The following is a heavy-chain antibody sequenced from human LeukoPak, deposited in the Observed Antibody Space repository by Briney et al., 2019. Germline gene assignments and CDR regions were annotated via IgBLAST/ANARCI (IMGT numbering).Heavy chain of an antibody. CDR3: AGAVEMATIASSWFDP. V-gene: IGHV4-39*07. D-gene: IGHD5-24*01. CDR1: GGSISSSSYY. CDR2: IYYSGST. J-gene: IGHJ5*02. Sequence: SETLSLTCTVPGGSISSSSYYWGWIRQPPGKGLEWIGSIYYSGSTYYNPSLKSRVTISVDTSKNQFSLKLSSVTAADTAVYYCAGAVEMATIASSWFDPWGQGTLVTVSS.